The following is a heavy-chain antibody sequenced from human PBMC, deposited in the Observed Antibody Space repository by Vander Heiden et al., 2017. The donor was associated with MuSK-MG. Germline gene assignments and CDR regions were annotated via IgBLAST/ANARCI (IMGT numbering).Heavy chain of an antibody. CDR1: GSTLTTYP. V-gene: IGHV3-23*01. J-gene: IGHJ4*02. D-gene: IGHD3-10*01. CDR3: AKDLKPDGFWEFDY. CDR2: IIGSSGAT. Sequence: EVQLLESGGGVVQLGESMRPSCATSGSTLTTYPVSWFRPAPGKGLEWVSSIIGSSGATYYAGSVKGRFTISRDTSRNTLYLQMNSLRAEDTAVYYCAKDLKPDGFWEFDYWGQGTLVTVSS.